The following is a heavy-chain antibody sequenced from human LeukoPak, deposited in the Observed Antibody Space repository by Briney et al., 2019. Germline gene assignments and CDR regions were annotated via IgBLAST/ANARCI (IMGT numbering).Heavy chain of an antibody. J-gene: IGHJ4*02. V-gene: IGHV4-4*02. CDR2: IHISGST. CDR1: LDSTTSNF. D-gene: IGHD3-16*02. CDR3: AREIIGGFNPGAY. Sequence: SETLSLACTVSLDSTTSNFWSWVRQPPGRGLEWSGEIHISGSTNYNPSLQRRVTISIDRPKNQIALELSSVTAADTAVYYCAREIIGGFNPGAYWGQGTLVTVSS.